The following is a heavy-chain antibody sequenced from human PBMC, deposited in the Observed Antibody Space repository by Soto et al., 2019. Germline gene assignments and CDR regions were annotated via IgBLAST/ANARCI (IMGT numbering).Heavy chain of an antibody. J-gene: IGHJ6*03. CDR1: GGSITGGFSY. V-gene: IGHV4-31*03. D-gene: IGHD1-26*01. CDR3: ARSLPGGTVFYMDM. Sequence: QLQLRESGPGLVQPAQTLSLTCTVAGGSITGGFSYWTWVRQHPGKGLEWVGHLYYSGTAYYNPSLRSRYALSADPPQHRFSPKPSSVTAADTPINFCARSLPGGTVFYMDMWCEGTTVTVSS. CDR2: LYYSGTA.